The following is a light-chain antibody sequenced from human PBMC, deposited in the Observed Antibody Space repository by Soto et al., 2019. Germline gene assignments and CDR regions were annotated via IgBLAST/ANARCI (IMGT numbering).Light chain of an antibody. Sequence: IQLTQSPSSLSASVGDRVTITCRASQGISSYLAWYQQKPGKAPKLLIYAASTLHSGVPSRFSGSGSGTDFTLTISSLQPEDFATYYCQHLNSDPITFGQGTRLEIK. J-gene: IGKJ5*01. CDR3: QHLNSDPIT. CDR1: QGISSY. CDR2: AAS. V-gene: IGKV1-9*01.